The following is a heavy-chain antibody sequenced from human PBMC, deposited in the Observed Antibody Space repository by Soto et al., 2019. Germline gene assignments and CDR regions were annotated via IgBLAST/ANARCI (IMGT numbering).Heavy chain of an antibody. Sequence: GGSLRLSCAASGFTFSSYVMHWVRQAPGKGLEWVAVISYDGNDKYYAESVEGRFTLSRDNSKNTLYLQMNSLRAEDTAVYYCARTFYFDRSGMDVWGQGTTVTVSS. D-gene: IGHD3-22*01. V-gene: IGHV3-30-3*01. CDR2: ISYDGNDK. J-gene: IGHJ6*02. CDR3: ARTFYFDRSGMDV. CDR1: GFTFSSYV.